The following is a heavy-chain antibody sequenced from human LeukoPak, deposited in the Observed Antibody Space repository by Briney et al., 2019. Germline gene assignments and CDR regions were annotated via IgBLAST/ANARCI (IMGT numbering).Heavy chain of an antibody. D-gene: IGHD3-9*01. CDR1: GGSFSNYF. CDR3: ARVCGSATGYRLCGFDI. J-gene: IGHJ3*02. CDR2: VDTSWNT. V-gene: IGHV4-4*07. Sequence: SETLSLTCTVSGGSFSNYFWNWLRQPAGKGLEWLGHVDTSWNTNYNPSLKSRLTMSVDTSKNQFSLKVTSVTAADTAVYYCARVCGSATGYRLCGFDIWGQGTVVTVSS.